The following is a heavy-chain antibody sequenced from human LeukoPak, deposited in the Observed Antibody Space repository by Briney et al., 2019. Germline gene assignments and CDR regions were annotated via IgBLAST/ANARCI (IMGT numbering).Heavy chain of an antibody. CDR3: ASGDYGQRIQPFDY. D-gene: IGHD4-17*01. CDR2: ISSGGSST. Sequence: GGSLRLSCAASEFTFSSYWMHWVRQALGKGLMWVSRISSGGSSTNYADSVKGRFTISRDNAKNTLYLQMNSLRAEDTAVYYCASGDYGQRIQPFDYWGQGTLVTVSS. V-gene: IGHV3-74*01. J-gene: IGHJ4*02. CDR1: EFTFSSYW.